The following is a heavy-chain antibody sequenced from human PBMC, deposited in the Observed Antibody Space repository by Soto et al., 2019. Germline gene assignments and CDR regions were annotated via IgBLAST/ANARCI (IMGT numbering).Heavy chain of an antibody. CDR2: ISSRSDI. CDR1: GFTFSTYN. D-gene: IGHD2-2*02. V-gene: IGHV3-21*01. Sequence: SLRLSYGGSGFTFSTYNINWVRQAPGKGLEWVSSISSRSDIYYADSVKGRFTISRDNAKNSVSLQMNSLRAEDTAVYYCAREYTAWPLAYGLDVWGQGTTVTVSS. CDR3: AREYTAWPLAYGLDV. J-gene: IGHJ6*02.